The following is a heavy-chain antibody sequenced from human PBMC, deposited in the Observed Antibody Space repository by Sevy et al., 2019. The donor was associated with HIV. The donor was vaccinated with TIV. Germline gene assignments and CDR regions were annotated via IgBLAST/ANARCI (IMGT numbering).Heavy chain of an antibody. Sequence: VSVKVSCKVSGYTLTELSMHWVRQAPGKGLEWMGGFDPEDGETIYAQKFQGRVTMTEDTSTDTAYMELSSLRSEDTAVYYCATVSCSSTSCYAGMNDAFDIWGQGTMVTVSS. CDR2: FDPEDGET. CDR3: ATVSCSSTSCYAGMNDAFDI. CDR1: GYTLTELS. J-gene: IGHJ3*02. D-gene: IGHD2-2*01. V-gene: IGHV1-24*01.